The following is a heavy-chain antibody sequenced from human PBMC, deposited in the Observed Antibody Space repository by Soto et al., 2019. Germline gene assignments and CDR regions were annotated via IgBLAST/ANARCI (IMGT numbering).Heavy chain of an antibody. J-gene: IGHJ3*02. CDR2: ISYDGSNK. V-gene: IGHV3-30-3*01. CDR1: GFTFSSYA. CDR3: ARDLKGKKVATISAFDI. D-gene: IGHD5-12*01. Sequence: GGSLRLSCAASGFTFSSYAMHWVRQAPGKGLEWVAVISYDGSNKYYADSVKGRFTISRDNSKNTLYLQMNSLRAEDTAVYYCARDLKGKKVATISAFDIWGQGTMVTVSS.